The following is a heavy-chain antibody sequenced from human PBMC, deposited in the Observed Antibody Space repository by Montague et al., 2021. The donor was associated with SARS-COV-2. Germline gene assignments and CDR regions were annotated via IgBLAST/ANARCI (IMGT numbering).Heavy chain of an antibody. Sequence: SETLSFTCTVSGGSISSSSYYWGWIRQPPGKGLEWIGSIYYSGSTYYNPSLKSRVTISVDTSKNQFSLKLGSVTAADTAVYYCARQGDQLLLEYWFDPWGQGTLVTVSS. D-gene: IGHD2-2*01. CDR2: IYYSGST. CDR1: GGSISSSSYY. J-gene: IGHJ5*02. CDR3: ARQGDQLLLEYWFDP. V-gene: IGHV4-39*01.